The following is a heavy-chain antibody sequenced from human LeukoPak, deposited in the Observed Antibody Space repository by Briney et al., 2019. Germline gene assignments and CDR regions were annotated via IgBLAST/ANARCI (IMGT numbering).Heavy chain of an antibody. D-gene: IGHD3-10*01. V-gene: IGHV4-4*02. Sequence: SETLSLTCAVSGGSISSSNWYSWVRQPPGKGLEWIGEIYHSGSTNYNPSLKSRVTISIDKSKNQFSLKLNSVTAADTAVYYCARDRQPRLGGGAFDIWGQGTMVTVSS. CDR3: ARDRQPRLGGGAFDI. CDR1: GGSISSSNW. J-gene: IGHJ3*02. CDR2: IYHSGST.